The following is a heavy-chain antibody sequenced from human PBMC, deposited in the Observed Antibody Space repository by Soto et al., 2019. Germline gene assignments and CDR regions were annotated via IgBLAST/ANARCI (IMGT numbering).Heavy chain of an antibody. CDR2: INHSGST. V-gene: IGHV4-34*01. CDR3: ARGLRYYGSGSYYLYYYYGMDV. Sequence: PSETLSLTCAVYGGSFSGYYWSWIRQPPGKGLEWIGEINHSGSTNYNPSLKSRVTISVDTSKNQFSLKLSSVTAADTAVYYCARGLRYYGSGSYYLYYYYGMDVWGQGTTVTVSS. CDR1: GGSFSGYY. J-gene: IGHJ6*02. D-gene: IGHD3-10*01.